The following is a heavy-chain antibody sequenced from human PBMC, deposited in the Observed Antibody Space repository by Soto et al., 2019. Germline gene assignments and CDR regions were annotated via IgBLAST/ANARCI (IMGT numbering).Heavy chain of an antibody. J-gene: IGHJ4*02. D-gene: IGHD2-15*01. V-gene: IGHV3-74*01. CDR2: INSDGSST. CDR1: GFTFSSYW. Sequence: EVQLVESGGGLVQPGGSLRLSCAASGFTFSSYWMHWVRQAPGKGLVWVSRINSDGSSTSYADSVKGRFTISRDNAKNTLYLQMNSLRAEDTAGYYCVRTSLVLAAATREDYWGQGTLVTVSS. CDR3: VRTSLVLAAATREDY.